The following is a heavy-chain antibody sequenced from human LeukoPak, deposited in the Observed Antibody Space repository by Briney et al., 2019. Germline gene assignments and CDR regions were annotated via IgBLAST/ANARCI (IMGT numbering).Heavy chain of an antibody. CDR2: IYYSGST. Sequence: SETLSLTCAVYGGSFSGYYWSWIRQPPGKGLEWIGYIYYSGSTNYNPSLKSRVTISVDTSKNQFSLKLSSVTAADTAVYYCARDSGPTYYYDSSGYYFDYWGQGTLVTVSS. D-gene: IGHD3-22*01. CDR1: GGSFSGYY. J-gene: IGHJ4*02. CDR3: ARDSGPTYYYDSSGYYFDY. V-gene: IGHV4-59*01.